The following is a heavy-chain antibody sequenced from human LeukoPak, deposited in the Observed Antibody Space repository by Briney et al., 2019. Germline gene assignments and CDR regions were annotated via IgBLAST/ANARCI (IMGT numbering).Heavy chain of an antibody. V-gene: IGHV3-66*01. Sequence: PGGSLRLSCAASGFTVSDNYMSWVRQAPGKGLEWVSVIYSDGSTYYADPVKGRFTISRDNSKNTVYLQMNSLRAEDTAVYYCARDRWGYSYGGDWGQGTLVTVSS. CDR2: IYSDGST. CDR1: GFTVSDNY. D-gene: IGHD5-18*01. CDR3: ARDRWGYSYGGD. J-gene: IGHJ4*02.